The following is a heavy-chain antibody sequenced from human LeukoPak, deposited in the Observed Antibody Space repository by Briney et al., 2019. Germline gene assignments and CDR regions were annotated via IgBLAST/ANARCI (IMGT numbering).Heavy chain of an antibody. CDR3: ARRAPCGDSPDY. CDR1: GFTLSNFA. CDR2: ISYDGSNK. D-gene: IGHD4-17*01. J-gene: IGHJ4*02. V-gene: IGHV3-30*04. Sequence: PGRSLRLSCAASGFTLSNFALQWVRQAPGQGLEWVAVISYDGSNKYYGDSVKGRFTISRDNSQNTLYLQMDSLRAEDTAVYYWARRAPCGDSPDYWGQGTLVTVSS.